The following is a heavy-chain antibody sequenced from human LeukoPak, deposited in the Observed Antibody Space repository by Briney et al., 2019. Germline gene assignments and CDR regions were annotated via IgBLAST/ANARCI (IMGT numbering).Heavy chain of an antibody. J-gene: IGHJ6*02. CDR3: ARRRSGSGSYYSPYYYYGMDV. D-gene: IGHD3-10*01. V-gene: IGHV4-34*01. Sequence: SETLSLTCAVYGGSFSSYHWTWIRQPPGKGLEWIGEINHSGSTNYTPSLKSRVSISVDTSKNQFSLKLSSVTAADTAVYYCARRRSGSGSYYSPYYYYGMDVWGQGTTVTVSS. CDR2: INHSGST. CDR1: GGSFSSYH.